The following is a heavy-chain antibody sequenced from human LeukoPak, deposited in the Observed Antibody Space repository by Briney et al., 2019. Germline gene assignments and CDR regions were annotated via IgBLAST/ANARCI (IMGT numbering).Heavy chain of an antibody. CDR3: ARVSGSYYRTHLGKHFDY. D-gene: IGHD1-26*01. CDR1: GFTFSSYS. CDR2: ISSSSSYI. J-gene: IGHJ4*02. Sequence: GGSLRLSCAASGFTFSSYSMNWVRQAPGKGLEWVSSISSSSSYIYYADSVKGRFTISRDNAKNSLYLQMNSLRAEDTAVYYCARVSGSYYRTHLGKHFDYWGQGTLVTVSS. V-gene: IGHV3-21*01.